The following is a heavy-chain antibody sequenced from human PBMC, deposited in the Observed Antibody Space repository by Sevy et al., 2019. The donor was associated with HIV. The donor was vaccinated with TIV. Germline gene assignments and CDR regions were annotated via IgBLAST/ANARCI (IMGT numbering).Heavy chain of an antibody. Sequence: GGSLRLSCEASGFTFSGYWMSWVRQSPGKGLEWVANIKEDGGEKYYLDSVKGRFTISRDNVKNSLYLQMNSLRAEDTAVYYCASGTEVGVGRWGQGTLVTVSS. D-gene: IGHD3-10*01. V-gene: IGHV3-7*01. CDR2: IKEDGGEK. J-gene: IGHJ4*02. CDR3: ASGTEVGVGR. CDR1: GFTFSGYW.